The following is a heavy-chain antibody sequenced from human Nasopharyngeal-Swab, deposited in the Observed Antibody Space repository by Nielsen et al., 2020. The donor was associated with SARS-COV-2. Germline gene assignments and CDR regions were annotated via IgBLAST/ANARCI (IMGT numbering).Heavy chain of an antibody. J-gene: IGHJ3*01. Sequence: WIRQPPGKGLEWIGYIYQSGSTDYNPSLKSRVTISIDRSKNQFSLKLISVTAADTAVYYCAREISGGSSHDAFDAWGQGTRVTVSS. CDR2: IYQSGST. V-gene: IGHV4-30-2*01. CDR3: AREISGGSSHDAFDA. D-gene: IGHD2-15*01.